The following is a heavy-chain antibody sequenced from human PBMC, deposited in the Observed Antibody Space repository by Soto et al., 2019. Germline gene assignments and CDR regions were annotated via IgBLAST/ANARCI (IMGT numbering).Heavy chain of an antibody. D-gene: IGHD2-2*01. CDR2: IYYSGST. V-gene: IGHV4-31*03. CDR1: GGSISSGGYY. CDR3: ARDRAYCSSTSCRAGGMDV. Sequence: KTSETLSLTCTVSGGSISSGGYYWSWIRQHPGKGLEWIGYIYYSGSTYYNPSLKSRVTISVDTSKNQFSLKLSSVTAADTAVYYCARDRAYCSSTSCRAGGMDVWGQG. J-gene: IGHJ6*02.